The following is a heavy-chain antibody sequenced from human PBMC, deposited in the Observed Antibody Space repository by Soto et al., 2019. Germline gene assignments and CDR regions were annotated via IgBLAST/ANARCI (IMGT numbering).Heavy chain of an antibody. D-gene: IGHD3-3*01. V-gene: IGHV1-18*01. CDR1: GYTFTSYG. Sequence: ASVKVSCKASGYTFTSYGISWVRQAPGQGLEWMGWISAYNGNTNYAQKLQGRVTMTEDTSTDTAYMELSSLRSEDTAVYYCATLTISYGMDVWGQGTTVTVSS. CDR3: ATLTISYGMDV. J-gene: IGHJ6*02. CDR2: ISAYNGNT.